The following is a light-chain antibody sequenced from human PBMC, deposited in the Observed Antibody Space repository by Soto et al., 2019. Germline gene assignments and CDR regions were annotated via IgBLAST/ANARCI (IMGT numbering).Light chain of an antibody. CDR3: ISYTGSSTSYV. J-gene: IGLJ1*01. CDR2: EVS. CDR1: SSDVGAYNH. V-gene: IGLV2-14*01. Sequence: QSVLTQPASVSGSPGQSITISCTGTSSDVGAYNHVAWYQQHPGKAPKFMIYEVSNRPSGVSNRFSGSKSGNTASPTISGLQAEDEADYYCISYTGSSTSYVFGTGTKLTVL.